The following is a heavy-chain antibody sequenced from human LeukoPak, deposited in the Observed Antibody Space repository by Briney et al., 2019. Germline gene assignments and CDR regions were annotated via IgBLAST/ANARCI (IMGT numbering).Heavy chain of an antibody. CDR3: ARSTYYYDSSGDSFDY. Sequence: GRSLRLSCAASGFTFSSYAMHWVRQAPGKGLEWVAVISYDGSNKYYADSVKGRFTISRDNSKNTLYLQMNSLRAEDTAVYCCARSTYYYDSSGDSFDYWGQGTLVTVSS. V-gene: IGHV3-30-3*01. CDR1: GFTFSSYA. CDR2: ISYDGSNK. J-gene: IGHJ4*02. D-gene: IGHD3-22*01.